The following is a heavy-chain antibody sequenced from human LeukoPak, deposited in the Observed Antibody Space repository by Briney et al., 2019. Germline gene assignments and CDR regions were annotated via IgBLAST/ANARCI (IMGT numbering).Heavy chain of an antibody. CDR3: ARGLSGVPGVDYVFDI. J-gene: IGHJ3*02. CDR1: GFTFRSYD. CDR2: IATGGGT. D-gene: IGHD3-10*01. V-gene: IGHV3-13*04. Sequence: GGSLRLSRAASGFTFRSYDMHWVRQVTGKGLEWVSVIATGGGTYYPDSVKGRFTISRENAKNSLYLQMNSLRAGDTAVYYCARGLSGVPGVDYVFDIWGQGTLVTASS.